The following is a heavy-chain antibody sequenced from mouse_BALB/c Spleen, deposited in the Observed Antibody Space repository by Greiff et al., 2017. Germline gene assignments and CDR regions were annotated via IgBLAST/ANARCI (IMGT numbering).Heavy chain of an antibody. CDR2: INPYNGDT. V-gene: IGHV1-20*02. D-gene: IGHD1-1*01. CDR1: GYSFTGYF. Sequence: VQLQQSGPELVKPGASVKISCKASGYSFTGYFMNWVLQSHGKSLEWIGRINPYNGDTFYNQKFKGKATLTVDNSSSTAHMELRSLASEDSAVYYCAREDYYGSSTWFAYWGEGTLVNVSA. J-gene: IGHJ3*01. CDR3: AREDYYGSSTWFAY.